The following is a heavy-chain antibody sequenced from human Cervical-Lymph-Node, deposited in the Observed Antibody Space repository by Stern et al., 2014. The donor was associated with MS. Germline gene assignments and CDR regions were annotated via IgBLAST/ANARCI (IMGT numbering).Heavy chain of an antibody. CDR3: ARERKVERSARLLVSFDV. D-gene: IGHD1-1*01. CDR1: GASFSDNY. V-gene: IGHV4-34*01. J-gene: IGHJ3*01. CDR2: INSCGCT. Sequence: QVQLQQWGAGLLRPSETLSLTCAVHGASFSDNYWSWIRQTPGKGLEWIGAINSCGCTPYNPSRMIRATIAVDLSRNQFSLKLISLTAADTAMYYCARERKVERSARLLVSFDVWGQGTLVTVSS.